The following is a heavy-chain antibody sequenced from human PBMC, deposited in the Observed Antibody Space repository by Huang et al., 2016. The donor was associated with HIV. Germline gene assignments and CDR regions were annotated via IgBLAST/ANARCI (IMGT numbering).Heavy chain of an antibody. Sequence: QVRLVESGGAVVQPGGSLRLSCAASGFSFSTYGMHWVRQAPGKGLDWIAFMGFDGNNEYYTLSVRGRFRISRDNSKNMMYLHMNDLKAGDTAVYYCAGPWGPIEFWGQGTLVIVSS. CDR1: GFSFSTYG. J-gene: IGHJ4*02. V-gene: IGHV3-30*02. CDR2: MGFDGNNE. D-gene: IGHD3-16*01. CDR3: AGPWGPIEF.